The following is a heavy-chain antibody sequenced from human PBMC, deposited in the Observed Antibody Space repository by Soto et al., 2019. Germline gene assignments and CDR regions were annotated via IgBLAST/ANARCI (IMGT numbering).Heavy chain of an antibody. CDR3: AHPRGYGVFDAVDI. V-gene: IGHV3-23*01. D-gene: IGHD4-17*01. CDR2: ISNNGYDT. Sequence: EVQLLESGGGLVQPGGSLRISCAASGFFFSTYAMNWVRQAPGKGLEWVSAISNNGYDTYYAESVRGRFTISRDNSINTMCLQMSRLRTEDTAVYYCAHPRGYGVFDAVDIWGQGTMVTVSS. J-gene: IGHJ3*02. CDR1: GFFFSTYA.